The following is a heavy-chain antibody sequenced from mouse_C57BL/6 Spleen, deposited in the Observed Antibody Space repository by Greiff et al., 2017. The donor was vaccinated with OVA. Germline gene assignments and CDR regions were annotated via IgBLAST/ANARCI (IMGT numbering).Heavy chain of an antibody. CDR3: ARGGTVVGYFDY. CDR2: IDPSDSYT. D-gene: IGHD1-1*01. Sequence: VQLQQPGAELVMPGASVKLSCKASGYTFTSYWMHWVKQRPGQGLEWIGEIDPSDSYTNYNQKFKGKTTLTVDKSSSTAYMQLSSLTSEDSAVYYCARGGTVVGYFDYWGQGTTLTVSS. J-gene: IGHJ2*01. CDR1: GYTFTSYW. V-gene: IGHV1-69*01.